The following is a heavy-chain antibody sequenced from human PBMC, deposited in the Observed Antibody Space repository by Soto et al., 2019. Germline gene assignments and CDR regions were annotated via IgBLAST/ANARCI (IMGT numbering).Heavy chain of an antibody. CDR3: AREGGNLNWFDP. CDR1: GVTFRSYS. Sequence: GGPLRLSCAASGVTFRSYSMNWVRQAPGKGLEWVSYISSSSSTIYYADSVKGRFTISRDNAKNSLYLQMNSLRDEDTAVYYCAREGGNLNWFDPWGQGTLVTVSS. V-gene: IGHV3-48*02. D-gene: IGHD1-26*01. J-gene: IGHJ5*02. CDR2: ISSSSSTI.